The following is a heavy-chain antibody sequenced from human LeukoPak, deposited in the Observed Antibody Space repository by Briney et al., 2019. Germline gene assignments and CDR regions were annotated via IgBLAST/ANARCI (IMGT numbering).Heavy chain of an antibody. D-gene: IGHD3-10*01. Sequence: GYLTFNCSASGFTISSNNMNWLRHAPGHGLDWVSYNSSRGSSRTYADSLKGRFHISRDNVKNSLYLQMNSLRAEHAAVYYCVRRKANSDGEFDYWGQGALVTVSS. CDR2: NSSRGSSR. CDR1: GFTISSNN. CDR3: VRRKANSDGEFDY. V-gene: IGHV3-48*01. J-gene: IGHJ4*02.